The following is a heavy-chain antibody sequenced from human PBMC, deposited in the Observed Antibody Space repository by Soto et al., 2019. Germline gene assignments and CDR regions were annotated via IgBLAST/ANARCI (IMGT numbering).Heavy chain of an antibody. CDR2: ISAYNGNT. CDR1: GYTFTSYG. Sequence: QVQLVQSGAEVKKPGASVKVSCKASGYTFTSYGISWVRQAPGQGLEWMGWISAYNGNTNYAQKLQGRGTMTTDTSTSTAYMQLRSLRSDDTAVYYCSRVKYSPPYYYSCGRDVWGQGTTVTVSS. J-gene: IGHJ6*02. D-gene: IGHD5-18*01. V-gene: IGHV1-18*01. CDR3: SRVKYSPPYYYSCGRDV.